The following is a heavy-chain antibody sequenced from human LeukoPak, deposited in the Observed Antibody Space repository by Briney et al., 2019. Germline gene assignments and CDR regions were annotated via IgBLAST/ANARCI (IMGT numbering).Heavy chain of an antibody. CDR1: GGSISSYY. CDR3: ARVSPITVFGVDYYYYMDV. V-gene: IGHV4-59*01. D-gene: IGHD3-3*01. J-gene: IGHJ6*03. Sequence: SETLSLTCTVSGGSISSYYWSWIPQPPGKGLEWIGYIYYSGSTNYNPSLKSRVTISVDTSKNQFSLKLSSVTAADTAVYYCARVSPITVFGVDYYYYMDVWGKGTTVTVSS. CDR2: IYYSGST.